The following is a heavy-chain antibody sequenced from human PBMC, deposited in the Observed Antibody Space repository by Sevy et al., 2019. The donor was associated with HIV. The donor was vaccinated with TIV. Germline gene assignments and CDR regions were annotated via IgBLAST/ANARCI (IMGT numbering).Heavy chain of an antibody. CDR2: IYPGDSDT. J-gene: IGHJ3*02. CDR1: GYSFTSYW. D-gene: IGHD2-15*01. V-gene: IGHV5-51*01. Sequence: GESLKISCKGSGYSFTSYWIGWVRQMPGKGLEWMGIIYPGDSDTGYSPSFQGQVTISADKSISTAYLQWSSLKASDTAMYYCLRVDPLSLADAFDIWGQGTMVTVSS. CDR3: LRVDPLSLADAFDI.